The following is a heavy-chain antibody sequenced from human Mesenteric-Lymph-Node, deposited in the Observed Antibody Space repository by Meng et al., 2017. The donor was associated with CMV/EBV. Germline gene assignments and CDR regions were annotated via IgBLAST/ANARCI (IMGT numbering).Heavy chain of an antibody. CDR3: ARGSSYDILTGYFDY. CDR2: INHSGST. Sequence: QGQLPQCGAGLLKPSETLSVTCAVYGGSFSGYYWNWIRQSPEKGLEWIGEINHSGSTTYNPSFTSRIIISVDTSTNQISLNMSSVTAADTAVYYCARGSSYDILTGYFDYWGQGALVTVSS. V-gene: IGHV4-34*01. D-gene: IGHD3-9*01. J-gene: IGHJ4*02. CDR1: GGSFSGYY.